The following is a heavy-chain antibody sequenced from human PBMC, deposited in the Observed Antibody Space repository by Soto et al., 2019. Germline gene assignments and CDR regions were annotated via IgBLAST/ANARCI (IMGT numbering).Heavy chain of an antibody. CDR2: IYYSWNR. D-gene: IGHD4-17*01. CDR1: GGSISGSSYY. Sequence: SENLSLTCTVSGGSISGSSYYWDWIRQPPGKGLEWIGSIYYSWNRYYSPSLKSRVTMSVDTSKNQFSLKLSSVTATDTAVYYCARHLGDYGYEDYYGMDVWGLGTTVT. CDR3: ARHLGDYGYEDYYGMDV. V-gene: IGHV4-39*01. J-gene: IGHJ6*02.